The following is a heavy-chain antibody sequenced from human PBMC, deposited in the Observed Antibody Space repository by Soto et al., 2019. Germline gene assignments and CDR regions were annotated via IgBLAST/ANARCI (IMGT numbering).Heavy chain of an antibody. Sequence: GASVKVSCKASGYSFADYYMHWVRQAPGQGLEWMGWINPDSGGTNYAQKFQGRVTMTRDSSITTAYMELTGLRSDDTAVYYCARDQMTTATINDYYGMDVWGQGTTVTVSS. CDR1: GYSFADYY. V-gene: IGHV1-2*02. CDR2: INPDSGGT. CDR3: ARDQMTTATINDYYGMDV. J-gene: IGHJ6*02. D-gene: IGHD4-17*01.